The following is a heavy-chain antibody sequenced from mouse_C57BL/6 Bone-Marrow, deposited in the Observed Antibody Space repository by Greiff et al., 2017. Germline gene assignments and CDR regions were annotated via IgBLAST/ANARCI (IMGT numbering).Heavy chain of an antibody. J-gene: IGHJ4*01. CDR1: GFTFSDYG. CDR2: ISSGSSTI. CDR3: ARQTYYSNYPYAMDY. V-gene: IGHV5-17*01. D-gene: IGHD2-5*01. Sequence: EVKLVESGGGLVKPGGSLKLSCAASGFTFSDYGMHWVRQAPEKGLEWVAYISSGSSTIYYADTVKGRFTISRDNAKNTLFLQMTSLRSEGTAMYYCARQTYYSNYPYAMDYWGQGTSVTVSS.